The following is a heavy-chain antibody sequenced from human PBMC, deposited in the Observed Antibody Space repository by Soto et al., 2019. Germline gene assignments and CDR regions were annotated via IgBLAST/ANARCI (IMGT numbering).Heavy chain of an antibody. CDR2: VSGRGGSK. CDR3: AKDSTVTTSLYFYYYGFDV. D-gene: IGHD4-17*01. Sequence: GESLRLSCTASGFTFNHYAMTWVRQAPGRGLEWVASVSGRGGSKKYADSVKGRFIISRDNSNSTLYLQMDSLGGEDTAVYYCAKDSTVTTSLYFYYYGFDVWGQGTTVTVSS. J-gene: IGHJ6*01. V-gene: IGHV3-23*01. CDR1: GFTFNHYA.